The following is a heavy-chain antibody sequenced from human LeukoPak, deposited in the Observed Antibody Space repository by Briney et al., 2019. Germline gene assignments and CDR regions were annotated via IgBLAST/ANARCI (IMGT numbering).Heavy chain of an antibody. CDR3: ARDRLNYGDLGY. CDR1: GFTFSDYS. J-gene: IGHJ4*02. D-gene: IGHD4-17*01. V-gene: IGHV3-21*04. CDR2: ISSSSTYI. Sequence: PGGSLRLSCAASGFTFSDYSMNWVRQAPGKVLEWVSSISSSSTYIYYADSVKGRFTISRDNAKNSLYLQMNSLRAEDTAVYYCARDRLNYGDLGYWGQGTLVTVSS.